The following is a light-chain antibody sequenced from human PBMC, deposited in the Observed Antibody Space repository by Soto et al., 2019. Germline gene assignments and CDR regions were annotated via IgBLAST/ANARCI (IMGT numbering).Light chain of an antibody. V-gene: IGLV1-51*02. CDR3: GTWDDSLSAGV. CDR1: SSNIGNKD. CDR2: ENN. J-gene: IGLJ3*02. Sequence: QAVVTQPPSVSAAPGQKVTISCSGSSSNIGNKDVSWYQQFPGTAPKLLIFENNKRPSGIPDRFSGSKSGSSATLGITGLQTGDEAVYHCGTWDDSLSAGVFGGGTKLTVL.